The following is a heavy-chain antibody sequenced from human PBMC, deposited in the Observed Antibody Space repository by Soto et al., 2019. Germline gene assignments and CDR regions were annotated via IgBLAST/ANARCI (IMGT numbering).Heavy chain of an antibody. CDR1: GDSVSSNSAA. CDR2: TYYRSKWYN. D-gene: IGHD5-18*01. CDR3: ARNGGYSYGLRGYYYYGMDV. V-gene: IGHV6-1*01. Sequence: SQTLSLTCAISGDSVSSNSAAWNWIRQSPSRGLEWLGRTYYRSKWYNDYAVSVKSRITINPDTSKNQFSLQLNSVTPEDTAVYYCARNGGYSYGLRGYYYYGMDVWGQGTTVTVSS. J-gene: IGHJ6*02.